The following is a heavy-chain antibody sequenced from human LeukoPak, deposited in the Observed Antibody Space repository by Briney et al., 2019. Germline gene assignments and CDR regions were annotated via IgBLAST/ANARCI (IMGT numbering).Heavy chain of an antibody. CDR2: TTSVGSST. V-gene: IGHV3-11*04. J-gene: IGHJ4*02. CDR3: ASSLNTVIISPYFLEY. D-gene: IGHD4-11*01. CDR1: GFTFGDYY. Sequence: GGSLRLSCAGSGFTFGDYYMTWVRQPPGKGLEWLSYTTSVGSSTYYADSVKGRFTISRDNAKNSMFLYMNSLRAEDTAVYYCASSLNTVIISPYFLEYWGQGTLVTVSS.